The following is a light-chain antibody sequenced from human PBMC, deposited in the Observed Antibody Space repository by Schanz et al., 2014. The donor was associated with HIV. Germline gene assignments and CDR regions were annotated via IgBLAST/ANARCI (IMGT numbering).Light chain of an antibody. J-gene: IGKJ2*01. Sequence: EIVMTQSPATLYVSPGEGATLSCRASQSISNNLAWYQHKPGQAPRLLIYGAFTRATGIPVRFSGRGSGTEFTLTISGLQSEDFALYYCQQYSYWPPSTFGQGTKVEIK. CDR2: GAF. CDR3: QQYSYWPPST. V-gene: IGKV3-15*01. CDR1: QSISNN.